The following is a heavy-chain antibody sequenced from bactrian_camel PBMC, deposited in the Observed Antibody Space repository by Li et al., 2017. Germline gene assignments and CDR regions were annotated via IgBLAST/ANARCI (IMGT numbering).Heavy chain of an antibody. J-gene: IGHJ4*01. CDR1: GYIRARNC. D-gene: IGHD5*01. CDR2: IYPSRGTT. V-gene: IGHV3-2*01. Sequence: HVQLVESGGGSVQAGGSLRLSCAASGYIRARNCMLWFRRAPGGKRVGVASIYPSRGTTFYDDSVKGRFTISQDNAQNTLYLQMDNLKPEDTAVYYCSARGVPSDSLCSPDHWGSDVGYWGTGTQVTVS.